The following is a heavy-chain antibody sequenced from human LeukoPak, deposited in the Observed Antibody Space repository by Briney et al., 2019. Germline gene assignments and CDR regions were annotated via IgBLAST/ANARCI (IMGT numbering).Heavy chain of an antibody. CDR3: ASFQRGGYSYGYVDS. CDR2: ISYIGST. Sequence: SETLSLTCSVSGGSISSYYWSWIRQPPGKGLEWIGYISYIGSTNYNPSLKSRVTISVDTSKNQFSLKLSSVTAADTAVYYCASFQRGGYSYGYVDSWGQGTLVTVSS. J-gene: IGHJ4*02. CDR1: GGSISSYY. V-gene: IGHV4-59*01. D-gene: IGHD5-18*01.